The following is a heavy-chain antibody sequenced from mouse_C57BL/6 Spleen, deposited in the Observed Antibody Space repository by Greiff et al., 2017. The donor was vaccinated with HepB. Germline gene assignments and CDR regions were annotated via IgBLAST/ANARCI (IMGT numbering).Heavy chain of an antibody. CDR1: GYTFTSYW. V-gene: IGHV1-59*01. J-gene: IGHJ1*03. CDR3: ARFRYFDV. CDR2: IDPSDSYT. Sequence: VQLQQPGAELVRPGTSVKLSCKASGYTFTSYWMHWVKQRPGQGLEWIGVIDPSDSYTNYNQKFKGKATLTVDTSSSTAYMQLSSLTSEDSAVYYCARFRYFDVWGTGTTVTVSS.